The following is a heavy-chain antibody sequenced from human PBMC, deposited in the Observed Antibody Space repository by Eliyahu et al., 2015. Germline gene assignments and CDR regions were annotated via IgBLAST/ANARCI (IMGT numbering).Heavy chain of an antibody. Sequence: EVQLLESGGGLVQPGGSLXLSCAASGFXFXXSAMGWVRQAPGKGLEWVXAISGSGGSXYYXDSVKGRFTISRDNSKNTLYLQMNSLRAEDTAVYYCAKARRGEVQGVIIYYFDYWGQGTLVTVSS. D-gene: IGHD3-10*01. CDR1: GFXFXXSA. CDR2: ISGSGGSX. J-gene: IGHJ4*02. V-gene: IGHV3-23*01. CDR3: AKARRGEVQGVIIYYFDY.